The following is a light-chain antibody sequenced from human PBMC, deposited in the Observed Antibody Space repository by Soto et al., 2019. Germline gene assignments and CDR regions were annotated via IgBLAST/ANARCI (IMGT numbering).Light chain of an antibody. V-gene: IGLV2-14*01. CDR3: SSYTSSSTHVV. CDR1: SSDVGGYNY. CDR2: DVS. J-gene: IGLJ2*01. Sequence: QSALTQPASVSGSPGQSITISCTGTSSDVGGYNYVSWYQQHPGKAPKVMIYDVSNRPSGVSNRFSGSKSGNTASLTISGLQAEDEADYYCSSYTSSSTHVVFGGGTKLTFL.